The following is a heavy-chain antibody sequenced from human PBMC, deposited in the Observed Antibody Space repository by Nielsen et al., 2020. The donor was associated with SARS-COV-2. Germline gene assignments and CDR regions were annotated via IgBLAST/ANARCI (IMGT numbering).Heavy chain of an antibody. CDR1: GFTFSTYS. CDR3: AKDRRHSYGTFDY. V-gene: IGHV3-21*01. CDR2: ISTSSTYI. D-gene: IGHD5-18*01. J-gene: IGHJ4*02. Sequence: GESLKISCAASGFTFSTYSMHWVRQAPGKGLEWVSFISTSSTYIYYADSVKGRFTISRDNAKNSLYLQMNSLRAEDTAVYYCAKDRRHSYGTFDYWGQGTLVTVSS.